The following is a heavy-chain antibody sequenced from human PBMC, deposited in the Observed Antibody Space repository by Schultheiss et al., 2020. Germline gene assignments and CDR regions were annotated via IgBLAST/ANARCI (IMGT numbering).Heavy chain of an antibody. J-gene: IGHJ4*02. Sequence: SGPTLVKPTETLTLTCTVSGFSLSNARMGVSWIRQPPGKALEWLARIDWDDDKRYSPSLKSRLTITKDTSKNQVVLTLTDMDPVDTATYYCARAGGYLAAGIDYWGQGTLVTFSS. CDR3: ARAGGYLAAGIDY. CDR2: IDWDDDK. D-gene: IGHD1-26*01. CDR1: GFSLSNARMG. V-gene: IGHV2-5*02.